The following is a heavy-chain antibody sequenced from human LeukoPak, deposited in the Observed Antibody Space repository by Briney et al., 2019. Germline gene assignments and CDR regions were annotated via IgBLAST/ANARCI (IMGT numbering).Heavy chain of an antibody. CDR1: GYTFTGYY. J-gene: IGHJ6*02. CDR2: INPNSGGT. V-gene: IGHV1-2*02. D-gene: IGHD1-26*01. Sequence: GASVKVSRKASGYTFTGYYMHWVRQAPGQGLEWMGWINPNSGGTNYAQKFQGRVTMTRDTSISTVYMELSRLSSDDTAVYYCVSLGATTIYYYGMDVWGQGTTVTVSS. CDR3: VSLGATTIYYYGMDV.